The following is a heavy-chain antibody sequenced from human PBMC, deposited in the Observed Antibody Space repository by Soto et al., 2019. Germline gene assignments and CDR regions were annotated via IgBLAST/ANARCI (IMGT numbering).Heavy chain of an antibody. D-gene: IGHD2-2*01. Sequence: QVHLQESGPGLVKPSQTLSLTCTASGGSISTENYYWSWVRQHPGKALEWIGYIYHSGRTFYNPSLKSRSTISVDTSKNQFTLNLISVTAADTAVYYCARARFCNSAICPGYHAVDVWGQGTTVTVSS. CDR3: ARARFCNSAICPGYHAVDV. CDR2: IYHSGRT. J-gene: IGHJ6*02. V-gene: IGHV4-31*03. CDR1: GGSISTENYY.